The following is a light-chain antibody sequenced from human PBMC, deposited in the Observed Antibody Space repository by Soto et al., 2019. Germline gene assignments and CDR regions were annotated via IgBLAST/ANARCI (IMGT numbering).Light chain of an antibody. CDR1: QGIRND. CDR2: AAS. V-gene: IGKV1-6*01. Sequence: AIQITQAPSSLSASVGDRVTITCRASQGIRNDLGWYPQEPGKAPKLLIYAASSLQSGVPSRVSGSGSCEEFTPPISSLQPEDFVTYYCLQDYNYPQTFGQGTKVDIK. CDR3: LQDYNYPQT. J-gene: IGKJ1*01.